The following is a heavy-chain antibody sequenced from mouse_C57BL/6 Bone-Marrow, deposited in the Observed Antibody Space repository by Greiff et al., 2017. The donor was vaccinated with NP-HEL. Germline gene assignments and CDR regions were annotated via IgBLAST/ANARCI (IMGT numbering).Heavy chain of an antibody. J-gene: IGHJ1*03. CDR2: INSDGGST. D-gene: IGHD2-4*01. CDR1: EYEFPSHD. V-gene: IGHV5-2*03. CDR3: ARHYDYDDGWYFDV. Sequence: DVKLVESGGGLVQPGESLKLSCESNEYEFPSHDMSWVRKTPEKRLELVAAINSDGGSTYYPDTMERRFIISRDNTKKTLYLQMSSLRSEDTAVYYCARHYDYDDGWYFDVWGTGTTVTVSS.